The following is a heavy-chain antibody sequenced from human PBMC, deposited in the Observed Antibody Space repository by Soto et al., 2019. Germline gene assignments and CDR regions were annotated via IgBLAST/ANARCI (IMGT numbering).Heavy chain of an antibody. D-gene: IGHD2-15*01. CDR3: ARDRGPLGYCSGGSCWYYFDY. V-gene: IGHV4-31*03. CDR1: GGSISSGGYY. J-gene: IGHJ4*02. CDR2: IYYSGST. Sequence: QVQLQESGPGLVKPSQTLSLTCTVSGGSISSGGYYWSWIRQHPGKGLEWIGYIYYSGSTYYNPSLKTRSTTSEDTSKNQFSLKLSSVTAADTAVYYCARDRGPLGYCSGGSCWYYFDYWGQGTLVTVSS.